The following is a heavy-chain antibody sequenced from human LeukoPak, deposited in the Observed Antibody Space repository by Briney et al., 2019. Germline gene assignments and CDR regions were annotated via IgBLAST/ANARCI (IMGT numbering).Heavy chain of an antibody. CDR1: GGTFSSYA. CDR3: ARDRGIQLKRTDDAFDI. Sequence: GSSVKVSCKASGGTFSSYAISWVRQAPGQGLEWMGGIIPIFGTANYAQKFQGRVTITADESTSTAYMELSSLRSEDTAVYYCARDRGIQLKRTDDAFDIWGQGTMVTVSS. CDR2: IIPIFGTA. D-gene: IGHD5-18*01. J-gene: IGHJ3*02. V-gene: IGHV1-69*01.